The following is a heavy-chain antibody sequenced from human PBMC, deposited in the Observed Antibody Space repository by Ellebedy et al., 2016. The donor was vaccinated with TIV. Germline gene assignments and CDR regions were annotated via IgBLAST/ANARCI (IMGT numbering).Heavy chain of an antibody. J-gene: IGHJ5*02. V-gene: IGHV3-33*08. CDR2: IWYDGSNK. CDR1: GFTFSSYG. Sequence: PGGSLRLSCAASGFTFSSYGMHWVRQAPGKGLEWVAVIWYDGSNKYYADSVKGRFTISRDNSKNTLYLQMDGLRVDDSAVYYCVGFGVFNLWGQGAPVTVSS. D-gene: IGHD3-3*01. CDR3: VGFGVFNL.